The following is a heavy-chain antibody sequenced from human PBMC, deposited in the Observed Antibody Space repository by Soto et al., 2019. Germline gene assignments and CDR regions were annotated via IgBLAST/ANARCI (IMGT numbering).Heavy chain of an antibody. CDR1: GGSISSGGYY. Sequence: SGTLSHTCIVSGGSISSGGYYWSWIRQHPGKGLEWIEESYHSGSTNYHPSLKSRVTISVDKSKNQFSLKLSSLTAADTAVCYCARRAGMVANFDYWGQGTQVTVSS. D-gene: IGHD5-12*01. J-gene: IGHJ4*02. V-gene: IGHV4-31*03. CDR2: SYHSGST. CDR3: ARRAGMVANFDY.